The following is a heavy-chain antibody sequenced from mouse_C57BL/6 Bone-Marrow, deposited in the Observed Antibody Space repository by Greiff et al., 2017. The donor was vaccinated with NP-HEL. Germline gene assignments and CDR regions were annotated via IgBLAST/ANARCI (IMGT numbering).Heavy chain of an antibody. CDR2: ISDGGSYT. D-gene: IGHD2-3*01. CDR1: GFTFSSYA. J-gene: IGHJ2*01. CDR3: ARDDGLFDY. Sequence: EVQRVESGGGLVKPGGSLKLSCAASGFTFSSYAMSWVRQTPEKRLEWVATISDGGSYTYYPDNVKGRFTISRDKAKNNLYLQMSHLKSEDTAMYYCARDDGLFDYWGQGTTLTVSS. V-gene: IGHV5-4*01.